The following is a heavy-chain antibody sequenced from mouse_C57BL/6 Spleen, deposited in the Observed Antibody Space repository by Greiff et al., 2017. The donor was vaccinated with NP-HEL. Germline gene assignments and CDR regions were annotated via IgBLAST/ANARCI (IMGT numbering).Heavy chain of an antibody. J-gene: IGHJ3*01. CDR2: INPNNGST. CDR3: ALYSNNGWFAY. CDR1: GYTFTDYY. D-gene: IGHD2-5*01. Sequence: EVQLQQSGPEVVKPGASVKISCKASGYTFTDYYMNWVKQSHGKSLEWFGDINPNNGSTRYNQNFKGKATLTVYKSSSKAYMEFRSLTSEDSAVFNCALYSNNGWFAYWGQGTLVTVSA. V-gene: IGHV1-26*01.